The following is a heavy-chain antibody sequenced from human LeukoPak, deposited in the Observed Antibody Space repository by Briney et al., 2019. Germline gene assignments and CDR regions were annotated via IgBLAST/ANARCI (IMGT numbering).Heavy chain of an antibody. Sequence: ASVKVSCKASGYTFISYYMHWVRQAPGQGLEWMGIINPSGGSTSYAQKFQGRVTMTRDTSTSTVYMELSSLRSEDTAVYYCARAVGGYHFQHWGQGTLVTVSS. D-gene: IGHD1-26*01. CDR3: ARAVGGYHFQH. J-gene: IGHJ1*01. V-gene: IGHV1-46*01. CDR1: GYTFISYY. CDR2: INPSGGST.